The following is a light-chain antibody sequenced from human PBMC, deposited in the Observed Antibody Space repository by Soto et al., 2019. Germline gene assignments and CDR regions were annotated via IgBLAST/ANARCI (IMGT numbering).Light chain of an antibody. CDR1: QSISTY. J-gene: IGKJ4*01. CDR3: QQSNTTPRLT. Sequence: DIQMTQSPSSLSSSVGDRITITCRASQSISTYLNWYQFKPGKAPKVLIYGASNLQSGVPSRFSGSGSGTDFTLTITSLQPEDFATYYCQQSNTTPRLTFGGGTKVDIK. CDR2: GAS. V-gene: IGKV1-39*01.